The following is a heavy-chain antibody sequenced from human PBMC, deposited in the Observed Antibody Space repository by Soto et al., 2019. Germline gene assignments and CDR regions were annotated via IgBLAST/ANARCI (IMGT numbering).Heavy chain of an antibody. D-gene: IGHD3-22*01. V-gene: IGHV1-69*13. J-gene: IGHJ5*02. CDR3: ARDLWRGYYDSSGYRNWFDP. CDR1: GGTFSSYA. Sequence: SVKVSCKASGGTFSSYAISWVRQAPGQGLEWMGGIIPIFGTANYAQKFQGRVTITADESTSTAYMELSSLRSEDTAVYYCARDLWRGYYDSSGYRNWFDPWGQGTLVTVSS. CDR2: IIPIFGTA.